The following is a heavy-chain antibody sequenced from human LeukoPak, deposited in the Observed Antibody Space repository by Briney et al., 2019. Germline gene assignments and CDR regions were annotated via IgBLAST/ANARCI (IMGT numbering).Heavy chain of an antibody. V-gene: IGHV3-23*01. CDR1: GFTFNNYA. D-gene: IGHD5-18*01. CDR3: VKKEGPHSFADS. J-gene: IGHJ4*02. Sequence: PGGSLRLSCAASGFTFNNYAMSWVRQAPGTGLEWVSAISKSGDRTYYADSVKGRFTISRDNSRNTVYLQINSLRDEDTATYYCVKKEGPHSFADSWGQGTLVTVSS. CDR2: ISKSGDRT.